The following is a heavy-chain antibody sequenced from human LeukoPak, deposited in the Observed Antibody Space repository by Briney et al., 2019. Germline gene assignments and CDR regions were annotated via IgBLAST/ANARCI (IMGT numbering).Heavy chain of an antibody. Sequence: SETLSLTCTVSGGSISSGSYYWSWIRQPAGKGLEWIGRIYTSGSTNYNPSLKSRVTISVDTSKNQFSLKLSSVTAADTAVYYCARDPYVNMAFDIWGQGTMVTVSS. CDR2: IYTSGST. V-gene: IGHV4-61*02. D-gene: IGHD2/OR15-2a*01. CDR3: ARDPYVNMAFDI. CDR1: GGSISSGSYY. J-gene: IGHJ3*02.